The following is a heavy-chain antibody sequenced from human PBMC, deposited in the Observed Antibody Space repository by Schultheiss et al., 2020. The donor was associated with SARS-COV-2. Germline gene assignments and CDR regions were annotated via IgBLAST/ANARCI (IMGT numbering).Heavy chain of an antibody. J-gene: IGHJ3*02. Sequence: GGSLRLSCAASGFTFSSYSMNWLRQAPGKGLEWVSSISGSSNYIYSADSLTGRFTISRDNAKNSLYLQMNSLRAEDTAVYYCARDQRESQWELLHLSAFDIWGQGTMVTVS. CDR3: ARDQRESQWELLHLSAFDI. CDR2: ISGSSNYI. D-gene: IGHD1-26*01. CDR1: GFTFSSYS. V-gene: IGHV3-21*01.